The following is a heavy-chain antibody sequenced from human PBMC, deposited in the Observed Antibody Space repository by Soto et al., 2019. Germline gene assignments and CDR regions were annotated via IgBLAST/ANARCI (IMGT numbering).Heavy chain of an antibody. J-gene: IGHJ5*02. Sequence: SETLSLTCTVSGGSISSYYWSWIRQPPGKGLEWIGYIYYSGSTNYNPSLKSRVTISVDTSKNQFSLKLSSVTAADTAVYYCARDFSIAAAGGWFDPWGQGTLVTVYS. D-gene: IGHD6-13*01. CDR1: GGSISSYY. V-gene: IGHV4-59*01. CDR2: IYYSGST. CDR3: ARDFSIAAAGGWFDP.